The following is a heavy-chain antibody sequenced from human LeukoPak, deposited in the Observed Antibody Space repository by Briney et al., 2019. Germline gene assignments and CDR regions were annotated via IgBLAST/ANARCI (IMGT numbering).Heavy chain of an antibody. CDR3: AESPLGATSVNFDY. Sequence: ASVTVSCKASGGTFSSYAISWVRQAPRQGLEWMGRIIPIFGIANYAQKFQGRVTITADKSTSTAYMELSSLRSEDTAVYYCAESPLGATSVNFDYWGQGTLVTVSS. CDR1: GGTFSSYA. CDR2: IIPIFGIA. J-gene: IGHJ4*02. V-gene: IGHV1-69*04. D-gene: IGHD1-26*01.